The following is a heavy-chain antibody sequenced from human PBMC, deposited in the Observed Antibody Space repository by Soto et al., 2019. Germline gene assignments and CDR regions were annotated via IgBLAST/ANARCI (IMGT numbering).Heavy chain of an antibody. CDR3: ARDPHPYCGGDCNYYYGMDV. D-gene: IGHD2-21*02. J-gene: IGHJ6*02. CDR1: GYTFTGYY. Sequence: GASVKVSCKASGYTFTGYYMHWVRQAPGQGLEGMGWINPNSGGTNYAQKFQGWVTMTRDTSISTAYMELSRLRSEDTAVYYCARDPHPYCGGDCNYYYGMDVWGQGTTVT. CDR2: INPNSGGT. V-gene: IGHV1-2*04.